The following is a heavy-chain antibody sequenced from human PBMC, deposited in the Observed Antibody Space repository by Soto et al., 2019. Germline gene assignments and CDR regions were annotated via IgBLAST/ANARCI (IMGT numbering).Heavy chain of an antibody. Sequence: SETLSLTCSVSGGSMHSYYWSWFRQPPGKGLEWIGYIYYTGTTNYFPSLKSRATISVDTSKNQFSLNLTSVTAADTAVYYCARLGDDYQASDYWGQGTLLNVSS. V-gene: IGHV4-59*08. CDR2: IYYTGTT. D-gene: IGHD3-16*01. CDR3: ARLGDDYQASDY. CDR1: GGSMHSYY. J-gene: IGHJ4*02.